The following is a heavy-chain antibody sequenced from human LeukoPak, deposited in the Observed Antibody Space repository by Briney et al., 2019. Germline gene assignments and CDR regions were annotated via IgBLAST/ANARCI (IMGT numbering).Heavy chain of an antibody. CDR3: ARDGQPDY. Sequence: PGRSLRLSCAASGFTFSSYALHWVRQVPGRGLEWLAVISHGGSNQYYADSVKGRFTISRDDSKNTVYLQMNSLRPDDTAVYSCARDGQPDYWGQGTLVTVSS. CDR2: ISHGGSNQ. V-gene: IGHV3-30*04. J-gene: IGHJ4*02. CDR1: GFTFSSYA.